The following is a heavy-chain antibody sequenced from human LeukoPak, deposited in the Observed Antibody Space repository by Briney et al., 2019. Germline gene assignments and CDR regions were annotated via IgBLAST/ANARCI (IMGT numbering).Heavy chain of an antibody. CDR2: ISGSGETT. CDR3: AQAPSVPAASE. CDR1: GVTFSSYA. J-gene: IGHJ4*02. D-gene: IGHD2-2*01. V-gene: IGHV3-23*01. Sequence: PGGSLRLSCAASGVTFSSYAMSWVRQAPGKGLEWVSTISGSGETTYYADSVKGRFTISRDKTKNTVYLQMNSLRAEDTAIYYCAQAPSVPAASEWGQGTLVTVSS.